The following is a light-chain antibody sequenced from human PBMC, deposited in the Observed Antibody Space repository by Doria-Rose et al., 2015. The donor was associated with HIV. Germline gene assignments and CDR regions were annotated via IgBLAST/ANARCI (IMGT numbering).Light chain of an antibody. CDR2: DGC. Sequence: TQSPGTLSLSPGERATLSCTASQSFSSTYLAWYQQKPGQAPSLLIYDGCTRATGIPDRFSASGSGTDFTLTINRLEPEDFALYYCHQYGTSWTFGQGTKVEI. CDR3: HQYGTSWT. CDR1: QSFSSTY. V-gene: IGKV3-20*01. J-gene: IGKJ1*01.